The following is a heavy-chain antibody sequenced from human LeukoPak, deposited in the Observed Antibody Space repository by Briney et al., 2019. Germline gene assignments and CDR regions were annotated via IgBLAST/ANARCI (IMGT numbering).Heavy chain of an antibody. V-gene: IGHV1-2*02. CDR3: ARVGMRDTANLRPVDY. CDR2: INPNSGGT. Sequence: SVKVSCKSSGYTFSGYFMHWVRQAPGQGLEWMGWINPNSGGTEYAQKFKGRVTMTRDKSISTAYMELSSLRSDDTAVYYCARVGMRDTANLRPVDYWGQGTLVTVSS. CDR1: GYTFSGYF. J-gene: IGHJ4*02. D-gene: IGHD5-18*01.